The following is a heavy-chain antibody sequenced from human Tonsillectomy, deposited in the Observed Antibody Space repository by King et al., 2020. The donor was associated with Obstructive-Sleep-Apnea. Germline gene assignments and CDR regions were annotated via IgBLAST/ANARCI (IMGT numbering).Heavy chain of an antibody. V-gene: IGHV4-59*08. D-gene: IGHD6-19*01. CDR2: IYYSGST. CDR1: GGSISRYY. Sequence: QLQESGPGLVKPSETLSLTCTVSGGSISRYYWSWIRQPPGEGLEWIGYIYYSGSTNCNPSLKSRVTISVDTSKNQFSLNLSSVTAADTAVYYCARSYSSAWYGFDYWGQGTLVTVSS. CDR3: ARSYSSAWYGFDY. J-gene: IGHJ4*02.